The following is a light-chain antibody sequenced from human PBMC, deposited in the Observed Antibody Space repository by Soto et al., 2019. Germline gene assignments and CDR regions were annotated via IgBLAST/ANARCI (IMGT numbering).Light chain of an antibody. V-gene: IGKV1-39*01. CDR3: QQSYSTPRYT. Sequence: DIQMTQSPSSLFASVGDRVTITCRASQSISSYLNWYQQKPGKAPKLLIYAASSLQSGVPSRFSGSGSGTDFTLTISSLQPEAFATYYCQQSYSTPRYTFGQGTKLEIK. CDR2: AAS. CDR1: QSISSY. J-gene: IGKJ2*01.